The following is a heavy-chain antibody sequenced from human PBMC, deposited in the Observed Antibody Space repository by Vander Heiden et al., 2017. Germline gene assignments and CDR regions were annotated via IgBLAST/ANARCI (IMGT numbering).Heavy chain of an antibody. CDR1: GGSVSSGSYY. CDR2: IYYSGST. Sequence: QVQLQESGPGLVKPSETLSLTCTVSGGSVSSGSYYWSWIRQPPGKGLEWIGYIYYSGSTNYNPSLKSRVTISVDTSKNQFSLKLSSVTAADTAVYYCARGRIIYGDYLDAFDIWGQGTMVTVSS. D-gene: IGHD4-17*01. J-gene: IGHJ3*02. CDR3: ARGRIIYGDYLDAFDI. V-gene: IGHV4-61*01.